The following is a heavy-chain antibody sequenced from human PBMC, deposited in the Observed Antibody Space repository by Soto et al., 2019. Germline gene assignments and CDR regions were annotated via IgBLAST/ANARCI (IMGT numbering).Heavy chain of an antibody. J-gene: IGHJ6*03. CDR2: IYYSGST. CDR1: GGSISSYY. Sequence: SETLSLTCTVSGGSISSYYWSWIRQPPGKGLEWIGYIYYSGSTNYNPSLKSRVTISVDTSKNQFSLKLSSVTAADTAVYYCARDGSPELPIPTGHTYYYYMDVWGKGTTVTVSS. D-gene: IGHD1-7*01. CDR3: ARDGSPELPIPTGHTYYYYMDV. V-gene: IGHV4-59*01.